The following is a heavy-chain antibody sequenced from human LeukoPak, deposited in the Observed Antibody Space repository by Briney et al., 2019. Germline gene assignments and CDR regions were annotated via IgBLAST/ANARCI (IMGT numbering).Heavy chain of an antibody. CDR1: GFTFSSYA. CDR2: ISGSGGST. Sequence: GGSLRLSRAASGFTFSSYAMNWVRQAPGKGLEWVSVISGSGGSTYYADSVKGRFTISRDKSKNTLYLQMNSLRAEDTAVYYCAKGMDYVLTFPYDYWGQGTLVTVSS. CDR3: AKGMDYVLTFPYDY. D-gene: IGHD2/OR15-2a*01. V-gene: IGHV3-23*01. J-gene: IGHJ4*02.